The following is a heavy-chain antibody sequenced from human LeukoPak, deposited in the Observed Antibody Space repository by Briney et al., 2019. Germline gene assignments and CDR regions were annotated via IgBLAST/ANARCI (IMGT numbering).Heavy chain of an antibody. CDR2: ISGRDGYT. Sequence: PGGSLRLSCAASGFTFSSYAMSWVRQAPGKGLEWVSAISGRDGYTYYADSVKGRFTISRDNSKDTLFLHMSSLRAEDTAVYYCAKDWGSDIWGQGTMVTVSS. J-gene: IGHJ3*02. CDR3: AKDWGSDI. V-gene: IGHV3-23*01. D-gene: IGHD3-16*01. CDR1: GFTFSSYA.